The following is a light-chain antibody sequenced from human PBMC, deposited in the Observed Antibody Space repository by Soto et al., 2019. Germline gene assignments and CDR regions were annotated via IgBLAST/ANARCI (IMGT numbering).Light chain of an antibody. Sequence: QSVLTQPPSVSGAPGQRVTISCTGSSSHIGAGYDVHWYQQLPGRAPKLLIYGNTNRPSGVPDRCSGSKSGTSASLAITGLQAEDEADYYCLSFDSSLSVVFGGGTKLTVL. V-gene: IGLV1-40*01. CDR1: SSHIGAGYD. CDR2: GNT. J-gene: IGLJ2*01. CDR3: LSFDSSLSVV.